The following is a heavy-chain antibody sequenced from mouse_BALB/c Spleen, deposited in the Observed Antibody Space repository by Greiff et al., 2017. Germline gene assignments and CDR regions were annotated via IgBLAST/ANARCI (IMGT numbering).Heavy chain of an antibody. CDR3: ARAYDGYCFYAMDY. CDR2: IDPANGNT. D-gene: IGHD2-3*01. CDR1: GFNIKDTY. J-gene: IGHJ4*01. V-gene: IGHV14-3*02. Sequence: VQLQQSGAELVKPGASVKLSCTASGFNIKDTYMHWVKQRPEQGLEWIGRIDPANGNTKYDPKFQGKATITADTSSNTAYLQLSSLTSEDTAVYYCARAYDGYCFYAMDYWGQGTSVTVSS.